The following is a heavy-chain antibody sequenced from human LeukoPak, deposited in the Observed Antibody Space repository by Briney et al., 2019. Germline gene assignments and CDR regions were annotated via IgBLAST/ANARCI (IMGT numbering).Heavy chain of an antibody. CDR1: GGSTTSSSYH. V-gene: IGHV4-39*01. J-gene: IGHJ5*02. CDR3: ARVLSSGYWVDP. Sequence: SETLSLTCTVSGGSTTSSSYHCVWIRHPPGEWLEWIGSMFHGGSTYDHPSLKSRVTISGDASKNQFSLKLTSVIATDTAVYYCARVLSSGYWVDPWGQGTLVTVSS. CDR2: MFHGGST. D-gene: IGHD3-22*01.